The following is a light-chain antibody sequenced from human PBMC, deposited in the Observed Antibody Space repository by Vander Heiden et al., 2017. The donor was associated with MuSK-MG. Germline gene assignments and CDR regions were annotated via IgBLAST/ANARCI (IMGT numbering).Light chain of an antibody. CDR2: QDS. CDR3: QSWDSSTHVV. Sequence: SYELTQPPSVSASPGQTASITCSGDKLGDKYACWYQQKPGQSPVLVIYQDSKRPSGIPERFSGSNSGNTATLTISGTQAMDEADYYCQSWDSSTHVVFGGGTKLTVL. V-gene: IGLV3-1*01. J-gene: IGLJ2*01. CDR1: KLGDKY.